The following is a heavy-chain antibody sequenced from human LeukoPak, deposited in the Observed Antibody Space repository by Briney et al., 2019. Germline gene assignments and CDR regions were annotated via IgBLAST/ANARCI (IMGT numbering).Heavy chain of an antibody. J-gene: IGHJ4*02. CDR1: GFTFSNFW. CDR2: IKADGSST. Sequence: PRGSLRLSCAASGFTFSNFWMHWVRQVPGKGLVWVSRIKADGSSTTYADSVKGRFTISRDNAKNTVYLQMNSLRAEDTAVYYCANDRGYSFDYWGQGALVTVSS. D-gene: IGHD3-22*01. CDR3: ANDRGYSFDY. V-gene: IGHV3-74*01.